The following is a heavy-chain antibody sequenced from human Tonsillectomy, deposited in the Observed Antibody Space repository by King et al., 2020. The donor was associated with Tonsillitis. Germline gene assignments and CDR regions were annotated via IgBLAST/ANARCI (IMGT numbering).Heavy chain of an antibody. CDR3: ARDRDWSFDY. J-gene: IGHJ4*02. V-gene: IGHV3-48*01. Sequence: VQLVESGGGLVQPGGSLTLSCAASGFTFSTYTFNCVRLAPGKGLEWVSYIDTTSFPYYADSVKGRFTISRDNAKNSVYLQMSSLRAEDTAVYYCARDRDWSFDYWGQGTLVTVSS. CDR2: IDTTSFP. CDR1: GFTFSTYT. D-gene: IGHD1-1*01.